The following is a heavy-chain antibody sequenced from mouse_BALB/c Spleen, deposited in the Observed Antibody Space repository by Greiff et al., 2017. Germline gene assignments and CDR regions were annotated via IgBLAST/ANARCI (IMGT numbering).Heavy chain of an antibody. CDR2: IDPENGDT. CDR1: GFNIKDYY. Sequence: VQLQQSGAELVRSGASVKLSCTASGFNIKDYYMHWVKQRPEQGLEWIGWIDPENGDTEYAPKFQGKATMTADTSSNTAYLQLSSLTSEDTAVYYCVYDYENYWGQGTTLTVSS. V-gene: IGHV14-4*02. D-gene: IGHD2-4*01. CDR3: VYDYENY. J-gene: IGHJ2*01.